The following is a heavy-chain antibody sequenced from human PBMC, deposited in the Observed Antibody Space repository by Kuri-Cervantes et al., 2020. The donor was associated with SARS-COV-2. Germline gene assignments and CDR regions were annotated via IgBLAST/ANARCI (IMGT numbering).Heavy chain of an antibody. D-gene: IGHD3-10*01. Sequence: GGSLRLSCKASGYTFTSYYMHWVRQAPGQGLEWMGIINPSGGSTSYAQKFQGRVTMTRDTSTSTAYMELSSLRSEDTAVYYCARARGFGAETNWFDPWGQGTLVTVSS. CDR1: GYTFTSYY. CDR3: ARARGFGAETNWFDP. J-gene: IGHJ5*02. CDR2: INPSGGST. V-gene: IGHV1-46*01.